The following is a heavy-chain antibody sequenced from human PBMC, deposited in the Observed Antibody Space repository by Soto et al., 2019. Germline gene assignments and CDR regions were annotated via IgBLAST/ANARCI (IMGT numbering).Heavy chain of an antibody. V-gene: IGHV3-33*01. CDR1: GFTFSSYG. J-gene: IGHJ3*02. CDR3: AREGFLEWLFNVDWSHGFDI. CDR2: IWYDGSNK. Sequence: PGGSLRLSCAASGFTFSSYGMHWVRQAPGKGLEWVAVIWYDGSNKYYADSVKGRFTISRDNSKNTLYLQMNSLRAEDTAVYYCAREGFLEWLFNVDWSHGFDIWGQGTMVTVSS. D-gene: IGHD3-3*01.